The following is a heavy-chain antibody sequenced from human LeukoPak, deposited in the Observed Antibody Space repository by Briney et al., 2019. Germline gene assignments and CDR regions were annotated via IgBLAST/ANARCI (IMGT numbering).Heavy chain of an antibody. V-gene: IGHV3-30*04. J-gene: IGHJ4*02. D-gene: IGHD3-10*01. CDR3: ARESQAYYYGSGSPNY. Sequence: GGSLRLSCAASGFTFSSYAMHWVRQAPGKGLEWVAVISYDGSNKYYADSVKGRFTSSRDNSKNTLYLQMNSLRAEDTAVYYCARESQAYYYGSGSPNYWGQGTLVTVSS. CDR1: GFTFSSYA. CDR2: ISYDGSNK.